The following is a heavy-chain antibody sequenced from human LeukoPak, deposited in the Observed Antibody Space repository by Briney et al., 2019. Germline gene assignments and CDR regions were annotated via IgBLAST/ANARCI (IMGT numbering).Heavy chain of an antibody. Sequence: PSETLSLTCIVSGGSISSYYWSWIRQPPGKGLEWIGYIYYSGSTNYNSSLKSRVTISVDASKNQCSLKLSSVTAADTAVYYCARAYYDFWSGYYPYYYYYMDVWGKGTTVTVSS. V-gene: IGHV4-59*01. CDR1: GGSISSYY. J-gene: IGHJ6*03. CDR3: ARAYYDFWSGYYPYYYYYMDV. D-gene: IGHD3-3*01. CDR2: IYYSGST.